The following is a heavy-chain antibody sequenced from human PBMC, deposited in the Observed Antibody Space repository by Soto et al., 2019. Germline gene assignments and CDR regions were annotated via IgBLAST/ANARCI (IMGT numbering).Heavy chain of an antibody. V-gene: IGHV4-34*01. J-gene: IGHJ3*02. CDR1: GGFVTSGSYY. CDR3: ARVERGTATTVVDAFDI. CDR2: MSHRGGT. Sequence: QVQLQQWGAGLLKPSETLSLTCAVYGGFVTSGSYYWSWIRQPPGKGLEWIGEMSHRGGTHFNPSLQSRVTISVDTSKNQFTLKMTSVTAAETALYYCARVERGTATTVVDAFDIWGPGTMVTVSS. D-gene: IGHD1-1*01.